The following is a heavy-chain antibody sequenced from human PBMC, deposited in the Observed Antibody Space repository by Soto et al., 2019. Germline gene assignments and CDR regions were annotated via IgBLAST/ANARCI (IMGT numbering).Heavy chain of an antibody. D-gene: IGHD3-3*01. CDR3: AKDRAILRFLEWLLPIDY. Sequence: GGSLRLSCAASGFTFSSYAMSWVRQAPGKGLEWVSAISGSGGSTYYADSVKGRFTISRDNSKNTLYLQMNSLRAEDTAVYYCAKDRAILRFLEWLLPIDYWGQGTLVTVSS. CDR1: GFTFSSYA. CDR2: ISGSGGST. J-gene: IGHJ4*02. V-gene: IGHV3-23*01.